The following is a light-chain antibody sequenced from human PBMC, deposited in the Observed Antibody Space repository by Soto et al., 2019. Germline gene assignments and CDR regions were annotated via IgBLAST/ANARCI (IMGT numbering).Light chain of an antibody. CDR1: SSDVGGYNY. V-gene: IGLV2-8*01. CDR3: TYHAGSSNYV. J-gene: IGLJ1*01. CDR2: EVS. Sequence: QSALTQPPSASGSPGQSVTISCTGTSSDVGGYNYVSWYQQHPGKAPKLIISEVSKRPSGVPDRFSGSKSGNAASLTVAGLQAEDEAYYYCTYHAGSSNYVFGTGTKLTVL.